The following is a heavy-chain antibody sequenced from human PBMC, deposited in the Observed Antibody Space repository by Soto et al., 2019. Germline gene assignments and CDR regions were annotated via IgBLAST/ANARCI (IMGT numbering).Heavy chain of an antibody. Sequence: PGESLKISCKGSGYSFTSYWIGWVRQMPGKGLEWMGIIYPGDSDTRYSPSFQGQVTISADKSISTAYLQWSSLKASDTAMYYCARLRWELLPLYPTYYYYYGMDVWGQGTTVTVSS. V-gene: IGHV5-51*01. CDR2: IYPGDSDT. J-gene: IGHJ6*02. CDR1: GYSFTSYW. D-gene: IGHD1-26*01. CDR3: ARLRWELLPLYPTYYYYYGMDV.